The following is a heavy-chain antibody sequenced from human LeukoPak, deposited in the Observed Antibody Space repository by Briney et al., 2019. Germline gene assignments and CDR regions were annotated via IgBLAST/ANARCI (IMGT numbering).Heavy chain of an antibody. D-gene: IGHD3-10*01. V-gene: IGHV3-33*01. J-gene: IGHJ4*02. Sequence: GRSLRLSCAASGFAFNTYAMHWFRQAPGQGLEWVALIWHDGSHKFYSNSVRGQFTISRDDPKNTLPLQMKNLSPETTPVYYCARDIFGSGSYPDFWGQGTLVTVSS. CDR3: ARDIFGSGSYPDF. CDR1: GFAFNTYA. CDR2: IWHDGSHK.